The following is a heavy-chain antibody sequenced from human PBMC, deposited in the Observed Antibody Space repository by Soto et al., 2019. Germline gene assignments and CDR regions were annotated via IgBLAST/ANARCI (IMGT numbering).Heavy chain of an antibody. CDR1: CGSISSGDYY. Sequence: SETLSLTCTVSCGSISSGDYYWSWIRQPPGKGLEWIGYIYYSGSSYYNPSLKSRVSISIDTSKNQFSLKLSSVTAADTAVYYCARSRISIFGILIIGSSFDPWGQGSLVTVS. CDR2: IYYSGSS. CDR3: ARSRISIFGILIIGSSFDP. V-gene: IGHV4-30-4*01. D-gene: IGHD3-3*01. J-gene: IGHJ5*02.